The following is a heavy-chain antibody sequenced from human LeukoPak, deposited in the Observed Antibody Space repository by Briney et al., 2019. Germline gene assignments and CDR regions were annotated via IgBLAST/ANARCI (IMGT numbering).Heavy chain of an antibody. CDR3: ARDLVEGRTIFGVVAWPRPPTIAY. V-gene: IGHV1-2*06. CDR1: GYTFTGYY. CDR2: INPNSGGT. J-gene: IGHJ4*02. D-gene: IGHD3-3*01. Sequence: ASVKVSCKASGYTFTGYYMHWVRQAPGQGLEWMGRINPNSGGTNYAQKFQGRVTMTRDTSISTAYMELSRLRSDDTAVYYCARDLVEGRTIFGVVAWPRPPTIAYWGQGTLVTVPS.